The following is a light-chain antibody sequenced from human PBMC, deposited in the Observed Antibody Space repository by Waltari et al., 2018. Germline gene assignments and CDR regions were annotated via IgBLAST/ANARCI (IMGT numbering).Light chain of an antibody. J-gene: IGLJ2*01. V-gene: IGLV3-1*01. CDR3: QAWDSSTGV. CDR2: QDN. Sequence: SYDLSQPPSMSVSPGQTARVTCSGDKLGDKYACWYQQKPGQSPVLVIYQDNKRPSGVPEPFSGSNSGSTATLTISGTQTADEAAYYCQAWDSSTGVFGGGTKLTVL. CDR1: KLGDKY.